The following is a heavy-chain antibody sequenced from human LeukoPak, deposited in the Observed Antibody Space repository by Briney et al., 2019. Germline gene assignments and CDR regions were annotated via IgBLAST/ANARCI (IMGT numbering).Heavy chain of an antibody. CDR1: GFTFSSYW. V-gene: IGHV3-74*01. CDR3: ARVYYYTSGSRWGDYFDY. Sequence: GSLRLSCAASGFTFSSYWMHWVRQAPGKGLVWVSRINDDGSSTSYADSVKGRFTISRDNAKNALYLQMNSLRAEDTAVYYCARVYYYTSGSRWGDYFDYWGQGTLVTVSS. D-gene: IGHD3-10*01. J-gene: IGHJ4*02. CDR2: INDDGSST.